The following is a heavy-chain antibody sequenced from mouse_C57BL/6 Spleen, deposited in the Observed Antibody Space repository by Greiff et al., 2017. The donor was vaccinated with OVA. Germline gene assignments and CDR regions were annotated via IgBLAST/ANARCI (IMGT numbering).Heavy chain of an antibody. CDR2: INPSSGYT. V-gene: IGHV1-4*01. J-gene: IGHJ4*01. D-gene: IGHD1-1*01. Sequence: QVQLQQSGAELARPGASVKMSCKASGYTFTSYTMHWVKQRPGQGLEWIGYINPSSGYTKYNQKFKDKATLTADKSSSTAYMQLSSLTSEDSAVYYCARGGSITSGFYAMDYWGQGTSVTVSS. CDR1: GYTFTSYT. CDR3: ARGGSITSGFYAMDY.